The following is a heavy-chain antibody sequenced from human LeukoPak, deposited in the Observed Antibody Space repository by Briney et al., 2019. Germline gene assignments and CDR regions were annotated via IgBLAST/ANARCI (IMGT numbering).Heavy chain of an antibody. J-gene: IGHJ3*02. V-gene: IGHV3-48*02. CDR2: ISSSSSSI. CDR3: ARPRDGYNYGAFDI. Sequence: GGSLRLSCTASGFXFSSYSINWVRQAPGKGLEWVSYISSSSSSIYYADSVKGRFTISRDNAKNSLYLQMNSLRDEDTAVFYCARPRDGYNYGAFDIWGQGTVVTVSS. CDR1: GFXFSSYS. D-gene: IGHD5-24*01.